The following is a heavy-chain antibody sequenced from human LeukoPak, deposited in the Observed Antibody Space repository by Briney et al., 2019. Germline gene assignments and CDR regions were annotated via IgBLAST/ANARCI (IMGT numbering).Heavy chain of an antibody. CDR1: GDSVSSNSAA. J-gene: IGHJ3*02. D-gene: IGHD4-17*01. V-gene: IGHV6-1*01. Sequence: SQTLSLTCAISGDSVSSNSAAWNWIRQSPSRGLEWLGRTYYRSKWYNDYAVSEKSRITINPDTSKNQFSLQLNSVTPEDTAVYYCARDATGDGDYRNYGAFDIWGQGTMVTVSS. CDR3: ARDATGDGDYRNYGAFDI. CDR2: TYYRSKWYN.